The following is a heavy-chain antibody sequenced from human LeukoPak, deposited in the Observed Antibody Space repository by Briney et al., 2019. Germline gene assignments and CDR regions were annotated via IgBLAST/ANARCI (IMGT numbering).Heavy chain of an antibody. Sequence: PSETLSLTCTVSGGSISSYYWSWIRQPPGKGLEWIGYIYYSGSTNYNPSLKSRVTMSVDTSKNQFSLKLSSVTAADTAVYYCARGPLRDCSGGSCYSGLGYYYYGMDVWGQGTTVTVSS. V-gene: IGHV4-59*12. J-gene: IGHJ6*02. D-gene: IGHD2-15*01. CDR2: IYYSGST. CDR3: ARGPLRDCSGGSCYSGLGYYYYGMDV. CDR1: GGSISSYY.